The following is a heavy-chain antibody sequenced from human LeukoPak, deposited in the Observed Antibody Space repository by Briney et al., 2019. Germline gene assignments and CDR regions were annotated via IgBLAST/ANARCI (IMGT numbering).Heavy chain of an antibody. CDR3: ARDRGGSYSAIDY. D-gene: IGHD1-26*01. Sequence: GGSLQLSCAASGFTFSSYSMNWGRQAPGKGLGGVSFISSSSSTIYYADSVKGRFTISRDNAKNSLYLQMNSLRAEDTAVYYCARDRGGSYSAIDYWGQGTLVTVSS. CDR1: GFTFSSYS. V-gene: IGHV3-48*04. J-gene: IGHJ4*02. CDR2: ISSSSSTI.